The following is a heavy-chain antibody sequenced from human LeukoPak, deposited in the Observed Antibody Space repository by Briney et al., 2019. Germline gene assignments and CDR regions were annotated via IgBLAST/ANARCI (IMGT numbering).Heavy chain of an antibody. V-gene: IGHV3-21*01. J-gene: IGHJ3*02. CDR3: ARDRAVYSDSRGYYPDAFDI. Sequence: GGSLRLSCAASGFTFSSYNMNWVRQAPGKGLEWVSSISSRSNYIYLADSLQGRFTITRDNAKNSLFLQMNSLRAEDTAMYYCARDRAVYSDSRGYYPDAFDIWGQGTMVTVSS. CDR2: ISSRSNYI. D-gene: IGHD3-22*01. CDR1: GFTFSSYN.